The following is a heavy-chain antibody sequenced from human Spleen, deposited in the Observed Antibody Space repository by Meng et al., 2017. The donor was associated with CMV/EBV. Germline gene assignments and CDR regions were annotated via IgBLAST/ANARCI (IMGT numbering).Heavy chain of an antibody. CDR1: GGSVSSDSYF. CDR3: ARGRIYWLDP. CDR2: ISYSGNT. D-gene: IGHD2-15*01. Sequence: CIVSGGSVSSDSYFWTWIRQPPGKGLEWIGYISYSGNTNYNPSLKSRVTISVDTSKNHFSLRLRSVTAADTAVYYCARGRIYWLDPWGQGTLVTVSS. V-gene: IGHV4-61*03. J-gene: IGHJ5*02.